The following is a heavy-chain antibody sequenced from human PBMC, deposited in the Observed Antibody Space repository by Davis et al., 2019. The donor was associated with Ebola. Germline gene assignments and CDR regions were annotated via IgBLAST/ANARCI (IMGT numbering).Heavy chain of an antibody. V-gene: IGHV3-30*02. CDR3: AKDTSNVWFDV. Sequence: GGSLRLSCAASGFTVSSTYMSWVRQAPGKGLEWVAFVRSHGSDDHYADSVKGRFTISRDNSKNTLYLQMNSLRVEDTAIYYCAKDTSNVWFDVWGQGTMVTVSS. CDR2: VRSHGSDD. D-gene: IGHD6-19*01. J-gene: IGHJ3*01. CDR1: GFTVSSTY.